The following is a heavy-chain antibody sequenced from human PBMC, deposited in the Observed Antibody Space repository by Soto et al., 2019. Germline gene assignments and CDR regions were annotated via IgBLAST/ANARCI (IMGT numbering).Heavy chain of an antibody. CDR1: GFTFSSYW. J-gene: IGHJ4*02. CDR2: IKQDGSEK. CDR3: ARDTRGYSYGIVDY. D-gene: IGHD5-18*01. Sequence: EVQLVESGGGLVQPGGSLRLSCAASGFTFSSYWMSWVRQAPGKGLEWVANIKQDGSEKYYVDSVKGRFTISRDNAKNSLYLQMNSLRAEDTAVYYCARDTRGYSYGIVDYWGQGTLVTVSS. V-gene: IGHV3-7*01.